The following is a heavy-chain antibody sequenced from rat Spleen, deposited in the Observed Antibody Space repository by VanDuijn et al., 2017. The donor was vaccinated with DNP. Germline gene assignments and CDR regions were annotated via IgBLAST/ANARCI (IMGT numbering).Heavy chain of an antibody. CDR3: TRPGSPYYFDY. CDR1: GFTFRDHN. D-gene: IGHD5-1*01. J-gene: IGHJ2*01. CDR2: INYDGSGT. Sequence: EVQLVESGGGLVQPGRSLKLSCAASGFTFRDHNMAWVRQAPKKGLEWVATINYDGSGTYYRDSVKGRFSISRDNAKSTLYLQMNSLRSDDTATYFCTRPGSPYYFDYWGQGVMATVSS. V-gene: IGHV5-7*01.